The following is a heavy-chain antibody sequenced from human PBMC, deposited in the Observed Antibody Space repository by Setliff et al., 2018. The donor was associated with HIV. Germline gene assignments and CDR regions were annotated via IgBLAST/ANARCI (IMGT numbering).Heavy chain of an antibody. CDR3: ARGCWGVGSTSCYGAY. Sequence: SETLSLTCTVSGDSISTYCWIWIRQPPGKGLEWIGNIYTSGSTNYNPSLKSRVTISVDTSKNQFSLKLSSVTAADTAVYYCARGCWGVGSTSCYGAYWGQGTLVTVSS. CDR1: GDSISTYC. J-gene: IGHJ4*02. V-gene: IGHV4-4*09. D-gene: IGHD2-2*01. CDR2: IYTSGST.